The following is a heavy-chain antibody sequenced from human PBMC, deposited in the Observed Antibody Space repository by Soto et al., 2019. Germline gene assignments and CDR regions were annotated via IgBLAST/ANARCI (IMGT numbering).Heavy chain of an antibody. V-gene: IGHV1-69*01. CDR3: ALWGFRDGNNSKYNYSGMDV. J-gene: IGHJ6*02. Sequence: VQLVQSGAEVKKPGSSVKLSCKASGGTFNRCTISWVRQAPGQGLEWMGGIIPIFGTANYAQKFQGRVAIIADESTSAAYMELRSLRSEDMAVYYCALWGFRDGNNSKYNYSGMDVWGQGTTVTLSS. CDR2: IIPIFGTA. CDR1: GGTFNRCT. D-gene: IGHD1-1*01.